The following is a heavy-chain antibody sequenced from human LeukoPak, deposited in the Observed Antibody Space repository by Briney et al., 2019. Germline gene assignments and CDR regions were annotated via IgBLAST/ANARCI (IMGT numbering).Heavy chain of an antibody. CDR3: ARHRAAAGVHNWFDP. CDR1: GGSISSYH. J-gene: IGHJ5*02. CDR2: IYYSGST. Sequence: PSETLSLTCTVSGGSISSYHWSWIRQPPGKGLEWIGYIYYSGSTNYNPSLKSRVTISVDTSKNQFSLKLSSVTAADTAVYYCARHRAAAGVHNWFDPWGQGILVTVSS. D-gene: IGHD6-13*01. V-gene: IGHV4-59*08.